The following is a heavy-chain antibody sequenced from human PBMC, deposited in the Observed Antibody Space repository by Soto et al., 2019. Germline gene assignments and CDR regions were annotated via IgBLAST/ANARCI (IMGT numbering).Heavy chain of an antibody. CDR3: PRLGGETEKNYFDP. CDR1: GGSISSADHY. J-gene: IGHJ5*02. V-gene: IGHV4-30-4*01. Sequence: SETLSLTCSVSGGSISSADHYWTWLRQPPGKGLEWMGYIYHSGDTHYNPSLKSRITISIDTSTNRFSLNLTSVTAADTAVYFCPRLGGETEKNYFDPWGKGAPVT. D-gene: IGHD3-16*01. CDR2: IYHSGDT.